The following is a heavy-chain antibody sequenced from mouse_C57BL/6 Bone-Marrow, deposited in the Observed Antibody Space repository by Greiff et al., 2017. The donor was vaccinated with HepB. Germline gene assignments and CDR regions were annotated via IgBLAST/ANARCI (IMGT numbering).Heavy chain of an antibody. CDR3: ARGWDLYAMDY. D-gene: IGHD4-1*01. J-gene: IGHJ4*01. CDR1: GFTFSDYY. Sequence: DVKLVESEGGLVQPGSSMKLSCTASGFTFSDYYMAWVRQVPEKGLEWVANINYDGSSTYYLDSLKSRFIISRDNAKNILYLQMSSLKSEDTATYYCARGWDLYAMDYWGQGTSVTVSS. CDR2: INYDGSST. V-gene: IGHV5-16*01.